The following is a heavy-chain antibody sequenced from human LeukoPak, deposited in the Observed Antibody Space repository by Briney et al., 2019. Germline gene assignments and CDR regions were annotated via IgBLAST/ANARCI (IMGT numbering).Heavy chain of an antibody. CDR2: XXXXXSEK. CDR1: GFTFSSYW. CDR3: ARESPQSPGIAAAAWFDP. D-gene: IGHD6-13*01. J-gene: IGHJ5*02. Sequence: GGSLRLSCAASGFTFSSYWMXXVRQAPGKGLXXXXXXXXXXSEKYYVDSVKGRFTISRDNAKNSLYLQMNSLRAEDTAVYYCARESPQSPGIAAAAWFDPWGQGTLVTVSS. V-gene: IGHV3-7*01.